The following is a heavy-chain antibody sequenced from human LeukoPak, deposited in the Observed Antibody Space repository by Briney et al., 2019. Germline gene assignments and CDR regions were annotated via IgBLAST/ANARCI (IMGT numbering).Heavy chain of an antibody. CDR3: AKDPAAIGYGAFEL. D-gene: IGHD2-2*01. CDR2: ISGSGGST. Sequence: GGSLRLSCAASGFTFSSYAMSWVRQAPGKGLEWVSAISGSGGSTYYADSVKGRFTISRDNSKNTLYLQMNSLRAEDAAVCYCAKDPAAIGYGAFELWGQGTMVSVSS. J-gene: IGHJ3*01. V-gene: IGHV3-23*01. CDR1: GFTFSSYA.